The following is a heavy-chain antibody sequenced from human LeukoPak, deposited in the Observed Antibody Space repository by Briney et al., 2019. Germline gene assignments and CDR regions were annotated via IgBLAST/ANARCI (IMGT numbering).Heavy chain of an antibody. J-gene: IGHJ4*02. CDR2: IWYDGSNK. V-gene: IGHV3-33*01. CDR1: GFSFSTFG. CDR3: ARGDETYYFDY. Sequence: GGSLGLSCAASGFSFSTFGMHWVRQAPGKGLEWVALIWYDGSNKYYADSVKGRFTISRDNSKNTLYLQMNSLRAEDTAVYYCARGDETYYFDYWGQGTLVTVSS.